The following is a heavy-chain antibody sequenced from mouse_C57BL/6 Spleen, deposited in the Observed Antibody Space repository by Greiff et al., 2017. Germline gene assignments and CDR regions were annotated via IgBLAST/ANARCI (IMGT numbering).Heavy chain of an antibody. V-gene: IGHV1-18*01. D-gene: IGHD2-9*01. J-gene: IGHJ3*01. CDR3: ARSYDGYDVGTWFAY. CDR1: GYTFTDYN. CDR2: INPNNGGT. Sequence: VQLQQSGPELVKPGASVKIPCKASGYTFTDYNMDWVKQSHGKSLEWIGDINPNNGGTIYNQKFKGKATLTVDTSSSTAYMELRSLTSEDTAVYYCARSYDGYDVGTWFAYWGQGTLVTVSA.